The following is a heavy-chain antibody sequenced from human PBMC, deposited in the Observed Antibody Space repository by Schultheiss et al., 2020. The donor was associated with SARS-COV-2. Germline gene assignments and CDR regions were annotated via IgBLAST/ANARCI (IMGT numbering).Heavy chain of an antibody. J-gene: IGHJ6*02. V-gene: IGHV3-33*01. CDR1: GFTFSSYD. CDR3: ARDRFSRGYYGMDV. D-gene: IGHD5-24*01. Sequence: GGSLRLSCAASGFTFSSYDMSWVRQAPGKGLEWVAVIWYDGSNKYYADSVKGRFTISRDNSKNTLYLQMNSLRAEDTAVYYCARDRFSRGYYGMDVWGQGTTVTVSS. CDR2: IWYDGSNK.